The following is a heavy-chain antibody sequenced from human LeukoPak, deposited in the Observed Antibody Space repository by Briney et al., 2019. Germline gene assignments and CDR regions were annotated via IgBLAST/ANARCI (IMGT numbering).Heavy chain of an antibody. V-gene: IGHV3-21*01. CDR3: ARGVVPAALNWSDP. CDR2: ISSSSSYI. J-gene: IGHJ5*02. CDR1: GFTFSSYS. D-gene: IGHD2-2*01. Sequence: GGSLRLSCAASGFTFSSYSMNWVRQAPGKGLEWVSSISSSSSYIYYADSVKGRFTISRDNAKNSLYLQMNSLRAEDTAVYYCARGVVPAALNWSDPWGQGTLVTVSS.